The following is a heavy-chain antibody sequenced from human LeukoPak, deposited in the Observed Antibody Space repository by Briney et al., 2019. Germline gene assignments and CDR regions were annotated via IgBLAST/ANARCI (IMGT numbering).Heavy chain of an antibody. CDR2: ISGSGGST. CDR3: AKGWVTDRNYFDS. CDR1: GFTFNGYA. J-gene: IGHJ4*02. Sequence: GGSLRLSCAASGFTFNGYAMNWVRQAPGKGLEWVSAISGSGGSTYYADSVKGRFTISRDNSKNTLYLQMNSLRAEDTAVYYCAKGWVTDRNYFDSWGQGTRVTVSS. D-gene: IGHD5-18*01. V-gene: IGHV3-23*01.